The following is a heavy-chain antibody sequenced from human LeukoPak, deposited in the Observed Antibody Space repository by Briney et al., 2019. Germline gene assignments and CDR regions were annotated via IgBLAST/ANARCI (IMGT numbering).Heavy chain of an antibody. Sequence: SETLSLTCTVSGGSISSYYWSWIRQPPGKGLEWIGYIYSSGSTDSDPSLKSRVTMSVDTSKNQFSLKLNSVTAADTAVYYCARDRGYSAYVDYWGQGTLVTVSS. CDR3: ARDRGYSAYVDY. J-gene: IGHJ4*02. D-gene: IGHD5-12*01. V-gene: IGHV4-59*12. CDR2: IYSSGST. CDR1: GGSISSYY.